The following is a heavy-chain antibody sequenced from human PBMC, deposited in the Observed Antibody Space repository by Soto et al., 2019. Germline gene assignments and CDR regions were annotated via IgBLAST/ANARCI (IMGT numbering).Heavy chain of an antibody. CDR3: VRSGGNDVYYYMDV. CDR1: GYSISSSNW. J-gene: IGHJ6*02. D-gene: IGHD1-1*01. Sequence: ASETLSLTCAVSGYSISSSNWWGWIRQPPGKGLEWIGYVHHSGTTFYNASLQNRITMSVDMSNNQVSLNLRSVTAADTAVYFCVRSGGNDVYYYMDVWGQGTTATVSS. V-gene: IGHV4-28*01. CDR2: VHHSGTT.